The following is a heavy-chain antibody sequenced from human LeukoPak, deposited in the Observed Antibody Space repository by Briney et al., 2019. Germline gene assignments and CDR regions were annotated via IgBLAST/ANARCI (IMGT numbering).Heavy chain of an antibody. CDR3: ARGPFVSMTTKGFDP. J-gene: IGHJ5*02. Sequence: ASVKVSCKASGYTFTGYYMHWVRQAPGQGLEWMGWINPNSGGTNYAQKFQGRVTMTRDTSISTAYMELSRLRSDDTAVYYCARGPFVSMTTKGFDPWGQGTLVTVSS. CDR2: INPNSGGT. V-gene: IGHV1-2*02. D-gene: IGHD4-17*01. CDR1: GYTFTGYY.